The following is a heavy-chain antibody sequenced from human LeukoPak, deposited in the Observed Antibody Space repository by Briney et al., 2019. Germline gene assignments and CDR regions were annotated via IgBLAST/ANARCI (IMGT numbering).Heavy chain of an antibody. CDR1: GGSISSYY. D-gene: IGHD1-1*01. Sequence: SETLSLTCTVSGGSISSYYWSWIRQPPGKGLEWIGYIYYSGSTNYNPSLKSRVTISVDTSKNQFSLELSSVTAADTAVYYCARGDGVLERPLGDYFDYWGQGTLVTVSS. J-gene: IGHJ4*02. CDR2: IYYSGST. CDR3: ARGDGVLERPLGDYFDY. V-gene: IGHV4-59*01.